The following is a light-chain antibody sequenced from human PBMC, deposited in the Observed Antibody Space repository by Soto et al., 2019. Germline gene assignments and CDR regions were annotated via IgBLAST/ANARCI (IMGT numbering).Light chain of an antibody. CDR2: DVN. V-gene: IGLV2-11*01. Sequence: QSALTQPRSVSASPGQSVTISCTGTSSDVGSYKSVSWYQQYPGKDPKLMIYDVNKRPSGVPDRFSGFKSGNTASLTISGLQAEDESDYYCCSYAGSYSWVFGGGTKLTVL. CDR3: CSYAGSYSWV. CDR1: SSDVGSYKS. J-gene: IGLJ3*02.